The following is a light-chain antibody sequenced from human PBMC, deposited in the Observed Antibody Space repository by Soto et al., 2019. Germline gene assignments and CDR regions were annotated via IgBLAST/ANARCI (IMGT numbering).Light chain of an antibody. CDR2: KTS. CDR3: QQYSSLFT. V-gene: IGKV1-5*03. J-gene: IGKJ3*01. CDR1: QSISPW. Sequence: DVQMTQSPSTLSASVGDRVTITCRASQSISPWLAWYQQKPGKAPKLLIYKTSILESGVPSRFSGSGSGTEFTLTITSLQPDDFATYYCQQYSSLFTFGPGTTVDIK.